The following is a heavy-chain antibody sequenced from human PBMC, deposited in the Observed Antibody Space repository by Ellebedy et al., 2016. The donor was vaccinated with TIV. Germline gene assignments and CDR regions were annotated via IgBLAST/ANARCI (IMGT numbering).Heavy chain of an antibody. CDR2: ISSNGDTT. J-gene: IGHJ4*02. D-gene: IGHD6-13*01. Sequence: GESLKISXTASGFTFSNYAMSWVRQAPGKGLEWVSGISSNGDTTYYADSVKGRFTISRDNSKNTLYLQMNSLRAEDTAVYYCGKDRYSSTWYLDYWGQGTLVTVSS. CDR3: GKDRYSSTWYLDY. V-gene: IGHV3-23*01. CDR1: GFTFSNYA.